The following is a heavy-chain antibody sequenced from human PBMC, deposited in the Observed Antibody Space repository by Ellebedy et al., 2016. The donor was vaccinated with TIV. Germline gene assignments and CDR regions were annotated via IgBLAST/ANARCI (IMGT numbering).Heavy chain of an antibody. CDR2: MNPNSGNT. V-gene: IGHV1-8*01. D-gene: IGHD6-19*01. J-gene: IGHJ5*02. Sequence: ASVKVSXXASGYTFTSYDINWVRQATGQGLEWMGWMNPNSGNTGYAQKFQGRVTMTRNTSISTAYMELSSLRSEDTAVYYCARVPKLAVARGYWFNPWGQGTLVTVSS. CDR1: GYTFTSYD. CDR3: ARVPKLAVARGYWFNP.